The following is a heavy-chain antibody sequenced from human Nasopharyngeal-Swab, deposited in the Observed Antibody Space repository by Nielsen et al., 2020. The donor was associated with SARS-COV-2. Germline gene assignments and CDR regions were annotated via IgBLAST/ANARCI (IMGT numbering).Heavy chain of an antibody. CDR1: GFTFSDSA. CDR3: TRCGGGCYSGRDY. Sequence: GGSLRLSCAASGFTFSDSAIHWVRQAPGKGLEWVGRIRRKGSNYSTAYAASVKGRFTIFRDDPTNTAFLQMNSLKTEDTAMYYCTRCGGGCYSGRDYWGQGTLVTVSS. V-gene: IGHV3-73*01. D-gene: IGHD2-15*01. J-gene: IGHJ4*02. CDR2: IRRKGSNYST.